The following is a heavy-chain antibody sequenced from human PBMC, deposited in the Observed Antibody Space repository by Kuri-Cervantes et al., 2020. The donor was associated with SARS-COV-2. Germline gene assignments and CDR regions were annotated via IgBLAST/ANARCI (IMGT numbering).Heavy chain of an antibody. D-gene: IGHD3-10*02. Sequence: SETLSLTCTVSGSSVSSSSFYWAWIRQPPGKGLEWIGSIYSRGGTTYNPSLRSRVTISADTSKNQFSLKVNSVTAADTAVYYCARGVRGDRGNWLDPWGQGTLVTVSS. CDR3: ARGVRGDRGNWLDP. J-gene: IGHJ5*02. V-gene: IGHV4-39*02. CDR1: GSSVSSSSFY. CDR2: IYSRGGT.